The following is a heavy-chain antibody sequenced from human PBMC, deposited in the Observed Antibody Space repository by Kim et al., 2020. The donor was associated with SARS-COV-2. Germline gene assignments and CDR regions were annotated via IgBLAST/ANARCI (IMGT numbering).Heavy chain of an antibody. V-gene: IGHV1-3*01. CDR2: T. CDR3: ARGGGGAVAAD. J-gene: IGHJ4*02. Sequence: TKYSQKFQGRGTSTRDTSANTAYMELSSLRSEDTAVYYCARGGGGAVAADWGQGTLVTVSS. D-gene: IGHD6-19*01.